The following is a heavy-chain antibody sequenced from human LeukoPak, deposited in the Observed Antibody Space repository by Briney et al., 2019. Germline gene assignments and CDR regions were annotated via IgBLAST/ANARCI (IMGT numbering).Heavy chain of an antibody. Sequence: SGTLSLTCTVSGGSISSSSYYWGWIRQPPGKGLEWIGSIYYSGSTYYNPSLQSRVTISVDTSKNQFSLKLSSVTAADTAVYYCAREVGSYGIYWGQGTLVTVSS. CDR2: IYYSGST. J-gene: IGHJ4*02. CDR3: AREVGSYGIY. CDR1: GGSISSSSYY. V-gene: IGHV4-39*02. D-gene: IGHD5-18*01.